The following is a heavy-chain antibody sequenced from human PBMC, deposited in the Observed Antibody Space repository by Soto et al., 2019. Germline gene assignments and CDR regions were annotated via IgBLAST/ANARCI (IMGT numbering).Heavy chain of an antibody. Sequence: GGSLRLSCAASGFTFSSYAMSWVRQAPGKGLQWVSAISGSGGSTYYADSVKGRFSISRDNSKNTLQLQMNSLRAEDTAVYYCAVPTGIEVTGPDYWGQGTLVTVSS. CDR3: AVPTGIEVTGPDY. V-gene: IGHV3-23*01. D-gene: IGHD6-19*01. CDR1: GFTFSSYA. CDR2: ISGSGGST. J-gene: IGHJ4*02.